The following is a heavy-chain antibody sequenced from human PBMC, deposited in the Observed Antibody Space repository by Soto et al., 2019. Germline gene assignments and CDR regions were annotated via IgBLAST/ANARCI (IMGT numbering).Heavy chain of an antibody. D-gene: IGHD6-13*01. CDR2: IIPIFSTT. J-gene: IGHJ3*02. CDR1: GGTFSNHA. V-gene: IGHV1-69*12. CDR3: AREVAADGTFREDVFDI. Sequence: QVHLVQSGAEVKKPGSSVKVSCKAPGGTFSNHAINWLRQAPGQGLEWMGRIIPIFSTTNYAQKFQGRVTKTADESTITAYLELSSLKQDDTAVYYCAREVAADGTFREDVFDIWGQGTLVTVSS.